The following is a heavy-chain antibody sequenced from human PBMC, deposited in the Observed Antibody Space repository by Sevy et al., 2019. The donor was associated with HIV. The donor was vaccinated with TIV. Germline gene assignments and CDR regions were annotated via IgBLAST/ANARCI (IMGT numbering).Heavy chain of an antibody. CDR1: GSTFSSYA. CDR3: AKQWRLTMIVVVNFLFDY. CDR2: ISGSGGST. D-gene: IGHD3-22*01. Sequence: GGSLRLSCAASGSTFSSYAMSWVRQAPGKGLEWVSAISGSGGSTYYADSVKGRFTISRDNSKNTLYLQMNSLRAEDTAVYYCAKQWRLTMIVVVNFLFDYWGQGTLVTVSS. V-gene: IGHV3-23*01. J-gene: IGHJ4*02.